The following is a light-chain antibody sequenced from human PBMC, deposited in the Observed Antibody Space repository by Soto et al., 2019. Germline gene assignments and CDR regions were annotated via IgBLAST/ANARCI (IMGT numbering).Light chain of an antibody. CDR1: QSISSW. Sequence: DTQMTQSPATLAESVGDRVTITCRASQSISSWLAWYQRKPGKAPKLLIYAASSLQSGVPSRFSGSGSGTDFTLTISSLQPEDFATYYCQQSYSTPWTFGQGTKVDTK. CDR2: AAS. CDR3: QQSYSTPWT. V-gene: IGKV1-39*01. J-gene: IGKJ1*01.